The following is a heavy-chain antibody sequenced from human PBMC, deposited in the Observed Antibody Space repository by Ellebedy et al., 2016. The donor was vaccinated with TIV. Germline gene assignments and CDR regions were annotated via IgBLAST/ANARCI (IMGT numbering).Heavy chain of an antibody. CDR1: GFSLSTSGMC. CDR2: IDWDEDT. V-gene: IGHV2-70*11. J-gene: IGHJ4*02. Sequence: SGPTLVKPTETLTLTCTFSGFSLSTSGMCINWIRQPPGKALEWLERIDWDEDTCYSTSLQSRLTISKDRTRNQVVLTMTSMDADDSGMYFCAREDGEFSYALDSWGQGILVTVST. D-gene: IGHD3-16*01. CDR3: AREDGEFSYALDS.